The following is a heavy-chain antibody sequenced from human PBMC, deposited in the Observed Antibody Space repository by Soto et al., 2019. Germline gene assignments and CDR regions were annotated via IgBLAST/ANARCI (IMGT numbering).Heavy chain of an antibody. J-gene: IGHJ4*02. Sequence: PSETLSLTCTVSGGSISSGGYYWSWIRQHPEKGLEWIGYIYYSGSTYYNPSLKSRVTISVDTSKNQFSLKLSSVTAADTAVYYGARRLVTPYYFYDWGKGTLVPVSS. CDR1: GGSISSGGYY. CDR3: ARRLVTPYYFYD. CDR2: IYYSGST. D-gene: IGHD2-8*02. V-gene: IGHV4-31*03.